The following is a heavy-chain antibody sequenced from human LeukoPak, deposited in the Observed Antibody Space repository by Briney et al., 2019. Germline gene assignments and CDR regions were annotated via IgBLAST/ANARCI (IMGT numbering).Heavy chain of an antibody. V-gene: IGHV3-7*04. CDR2: IKHDGSER. CDR1: GFTFSIYW. Sequence: GESLRLSCAASGFTFSIYWMSWVRQAPGRGLEWVAGIKHDGSERYYVDSLKGRFTISRDNAKNSLYLQMNSLRAEDTAVYYCARRARDPDYWGQGSLVTVSS. D-gene: IGHD6-6*01. CDR3: ARRARDPDY. J-gene: IGHJ4*02.